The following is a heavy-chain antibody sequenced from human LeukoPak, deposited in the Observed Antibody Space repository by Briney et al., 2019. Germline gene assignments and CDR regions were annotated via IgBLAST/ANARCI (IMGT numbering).Heavy chain of an antibody. V-gene: IGHV1-2*02. Sequence: ASVKVSCKASGYTFTGYYMHWVRQAPGQGLEWMGWINPNSGGTNYAQKFQGRVTMTRDTSISTAYMELSRLRSDDTAVYYCARVSGQHLKYYYYYYMDVWGKGTTVTISS. CDR3: ARVSGQHLKYYYYYYMDV. CDR1: GYTFTGYY. CDR2: INPNSGGT. J-gene: IGHJ6*03.